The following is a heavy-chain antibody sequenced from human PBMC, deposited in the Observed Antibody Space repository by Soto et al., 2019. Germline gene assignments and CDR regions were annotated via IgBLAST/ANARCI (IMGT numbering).Heavy chain of an antibody. V-gene: IGHV4-31*03. Sequence: SETLSLTCSVSGGSISGAPYYWTWIRQHPGEGLEWIGYIFYSGSTYYNPSLRSRITMSVDTSQNQFSLRLRSVTAADTAVYYCAREILPCCRGATCYSGSWFDPWGQGTLVTVSS. CDR1: GGSISGAPYY. D-gene: IGHD2-15*01. CDR3: AREILPCCRGATCYSGSWFDP. J-gene: IGHJ5*02. CDR2: IFYSGST.